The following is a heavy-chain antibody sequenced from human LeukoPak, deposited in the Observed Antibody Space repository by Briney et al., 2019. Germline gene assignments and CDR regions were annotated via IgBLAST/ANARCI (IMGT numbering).Heavy chain of an antibody. V-gene: IGHV3-21*01. J-gene: IGHJ4*02. CDR3: ARDLSARYSGYDWEFDY. Sequence: GGSLRLSCAASGFTFSSYSMSWVRQAPGKGLEWVSSISSSSSYIYYADSVKGRFTISRDNAKNSLYLQMNSLRAEDTAVYYCARDLSARYSGYDWEFDYWGQGTLVTVSS. D-gene: IGHD5-12*01. CDR2: ISSSSSYI. CDR1: GFTFSSYS.